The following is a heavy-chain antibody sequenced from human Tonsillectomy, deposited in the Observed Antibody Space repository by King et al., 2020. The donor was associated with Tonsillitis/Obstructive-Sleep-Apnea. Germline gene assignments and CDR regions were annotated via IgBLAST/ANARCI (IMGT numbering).Heavy chain of an antibody. D-gene: IGHD1-26*01. V-gene: IGHV1-18*01. Sequence: VQLVESGAEVKKPGASVTVSCTASGYTFSNYGVSWVRQAPGQGLEWMGWISAYNGNTNYAQKFQGRITMTTDTSTSTAYMELRSLRSDDTAVYYCARSGTYYYYYMDVWGKGTTVTVSS. CDR3: ARSGTYYYYYMDV. CDR1: GYTFSNYG. J-gene: IGHJ6*03. CDR2: ISAYNGNT.